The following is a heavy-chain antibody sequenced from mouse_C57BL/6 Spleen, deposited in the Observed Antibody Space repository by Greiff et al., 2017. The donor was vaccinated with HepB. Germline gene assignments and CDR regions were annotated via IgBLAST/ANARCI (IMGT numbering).Heavy chain of an antibody. CDR2: ISSGSSTI. CDR1: GFTFSDYG. V-gene: IGHV5-17*01. J-gene: IGHJ4*01. Sequence: EVKLVESGGGLVKPGGSLKLSCAASGFTFSDYGMHWVRQAPEKGLEWVAYISSGSSTIYYADTVKGRFTISRDNAKNTLFLQMPSLRSEDPAMYYCASGAGDYGSSSLYAMDYWGQGTSVTVSS. D-gene: IGHD1-1*01. CDR3: ASGAGDYGSSSLYAMDY.